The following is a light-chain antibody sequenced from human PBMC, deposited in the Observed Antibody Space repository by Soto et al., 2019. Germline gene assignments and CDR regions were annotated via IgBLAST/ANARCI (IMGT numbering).Light chain of an antibody. J-gene: IGLJ1*01. CDR2: EVS. CDR1: SSDVGGYNY. Sequence: QSALTQPASVSGSPGQSITISCTGTSSDVGGYNYVSWYRQHPGKAPKLMIYEVSNRPSGVSNRFSGSKSGNTASLTISGLQAEDEADYYCSSYTSSSTYNYVFGTGTKVTVL. V-gene: IGLV2-14*01. CDR3: SSYTSSSTYNYV.